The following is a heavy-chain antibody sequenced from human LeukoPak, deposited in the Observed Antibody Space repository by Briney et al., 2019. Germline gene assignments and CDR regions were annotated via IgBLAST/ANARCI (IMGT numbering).Heavy chain of an antibody. CDR3: ARHPSYYYDSSGLGWYFDL. V-gene: IGHV4-59*08. D-gene: IGHD3-22*01. CDR1: GGSISSYY. J-gene: IGHJ2*01. Sequence: SETLSLTCTVSGGSISSYYWSWIRQPPGKGLEWIGYIYYSGSTNYNPSLKSRVTISVGTSKNQFSLKLSSVTAADTAVYYCARHPSYYYDSSGLGWYFDLWGRGTLVTVSS. CDR2: IYYSGST.